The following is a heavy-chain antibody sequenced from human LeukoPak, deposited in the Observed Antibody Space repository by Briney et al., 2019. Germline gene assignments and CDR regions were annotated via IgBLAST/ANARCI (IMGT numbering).Heavy chain of an antibody. CDR3: ARGATYCGGDCYSYFDY. D-gene: IGHD2-21*02. Sequence: ASVKVSCKASGYTFTGYYMHWVRQAPGQGLEWVGWINPNSGGTNYAQNYQGRVTMTRDTSISTAYMELSRLRSDDTAVYYCARGATYCGGDCYSYFDYWGQGTLVTVSS. V-gene: IGHV1-2*02. J-gene: IGHJ4*02. CDR1: GYTFTGYY. CDR2: INPNSGGT.